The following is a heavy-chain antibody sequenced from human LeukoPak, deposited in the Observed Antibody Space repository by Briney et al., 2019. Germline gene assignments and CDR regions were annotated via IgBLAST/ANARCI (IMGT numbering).Heavy chain of an antibody. Sequence: HGGSLRLSCAASGFTFSSYEMSWVRQALGKGREWVSYISSSGGTIYYADSVKGRFTISRDNAKNSLYLQMNSLRAEDTAVYYCAREEGELRYVMDVWGQGTTVTVSS. D-gene: IGHD1-26*01. J-gene: IGHJ6*02. CDR3: AREEGELRYVMDV. V-gene: IGHV3-48*03. CDR2: ISSSGGTI. CDR1: GFTFSSYE.